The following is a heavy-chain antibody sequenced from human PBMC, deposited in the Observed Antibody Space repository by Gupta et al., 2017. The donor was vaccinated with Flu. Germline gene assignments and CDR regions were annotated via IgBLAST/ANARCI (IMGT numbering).Heavy chain of an antibody. D-gene: IGHD6-13*01. CDR2: INPSGGST. Sequence: QVQLVQSGAEVKKPGASVKVSCKASGYPFTSSYMHWVRQAPGQGLEWMGIINPSGGSTSYAQKFQGRVTMTRDTSTSTVYMELSSLRSEDTAVYYCARPHGYSSSWRSFDYWGQGTLVTVSS. CDR3: ARPHGYSSSWRSFDY. CDR1: GYPFTSSY. V-gene: IGHV1-46*01. J-gene: IGHJ4*02.